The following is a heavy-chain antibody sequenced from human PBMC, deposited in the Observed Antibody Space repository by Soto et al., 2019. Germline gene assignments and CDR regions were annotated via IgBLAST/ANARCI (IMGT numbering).Heavy chain of an antibody. D-gene: IGHD6-13*01. CDR2: IYYSGST. CDR1: GGSISSGGYY. J-gene: IGHJ5*02. CDR3: ARGGYSSPWFDP. V-gene: IGHV4-31*03. Sequence: SETLSLTCTVSGGSISSGGYYWSWIRQHPGKGLEWIGYIYYSGSTYYNPSLKSRVTISVDTSKNQFSLKLSSVTAADTAVYYCARGGYSSPWFDPWGQGTLVTVSS.